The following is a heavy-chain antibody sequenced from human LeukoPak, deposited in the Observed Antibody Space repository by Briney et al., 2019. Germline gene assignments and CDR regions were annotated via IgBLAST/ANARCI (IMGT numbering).Heavy chain of an antibody. V-gene: IGHV3-74*01. Sequence: GGSLRLSCAASRFTFSSYWMHWVRQAPGKGLVWVSRINTDGSSTSYADSVKGRFTISRDNSKNTLYLQMNSLRAEDTAVYYCAKSSGMYSSSWFYYFDYWGQGTLVTVSS. D-gene: IGHD6-13*01. CDR1: RFTFSSYW. CDR2: INTDGSST. J-gene: IGHJ4*02. CDR3: AKSSGMYSSSWFYYFDY.